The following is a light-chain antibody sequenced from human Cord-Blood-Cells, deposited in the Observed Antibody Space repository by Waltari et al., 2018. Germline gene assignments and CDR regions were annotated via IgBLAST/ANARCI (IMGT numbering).Light chain of an antibody. CDR1: SCDAGGYTY. CDR3: CSYAGSYV. V-gene: IGLV2-11*01. Sequence: QSALTQPRSVSGSPGQSVTTPCTGTSCDAGGYTYFSWYQQHPGKAPKLMIYDVSKRPSGVPDRFSGSKSGNTASLTISGLQAEDEADYYCCSYAGSYVFGTGTKVTVL. J-gene: IGLJ1*01. CDR2: DVS.